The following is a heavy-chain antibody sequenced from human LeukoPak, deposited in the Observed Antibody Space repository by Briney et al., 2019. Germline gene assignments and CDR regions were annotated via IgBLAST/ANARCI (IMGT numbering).Heavy chain of an antibody. Sequence: ASETLSLTCAVYGGSFSGYYWSWIRQPPGKGLEWIGEINHSGSTNYNPSLKSRVTISVDTSKNQFSLKLSSVTAADTAVYYCASIPLNTAGDDAFDIWGQGTMVTVSS. CDR1: GGSFSGYY. V-gene: IGHV4-34*01. D-gene: IGHD5-18*01. CDR2: INHSGST. CDR3: ASIPLNTAGDDAFDI. J-gene: IGHJ3*02.